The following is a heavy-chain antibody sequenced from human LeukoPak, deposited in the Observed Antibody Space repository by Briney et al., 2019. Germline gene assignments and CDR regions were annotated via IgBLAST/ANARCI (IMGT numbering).Heavy chain of an antibody. V-gene: IGHV1-2*02. J-gene: IGHJ2*01. Sequence: ASVKVACKASGYTFTDYYIHWVRQAPGQGLEWLGWIKPSSGGTHFPRKFQGRVTMTRETSITTAYMEVSSLRADDTAVYHCAKAGILQASSSGLQCFDLWGRGTLVTASS. D-gene: IGHD6-6*01. CDR1: GYTFTDYY. CDR3: AKAGILQASSSGLQCFDL. CDR2: IKPSSGGT.